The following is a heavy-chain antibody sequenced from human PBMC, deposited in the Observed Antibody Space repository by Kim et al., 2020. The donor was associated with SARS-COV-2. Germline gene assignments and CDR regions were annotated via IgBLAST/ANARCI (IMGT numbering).Heavy chain of an antibody. Sequence: SETLSLTCTVSGYPITSGYYWGWIRQSPGKGLEWIGSVFQSGSTYYSPSLESRVTISVDKSTNQFSLNLTSVTAADTAVYYCAGGTDDHWGQGALVTVSS. D-gene: IGHD2-15*01. V-gene: IGHV4-38-2*02. CDR3: AGGTDDH. CDR2: VFQSGST. CDR1: GYPITSGYY. J-gene: IGHJ4*02.